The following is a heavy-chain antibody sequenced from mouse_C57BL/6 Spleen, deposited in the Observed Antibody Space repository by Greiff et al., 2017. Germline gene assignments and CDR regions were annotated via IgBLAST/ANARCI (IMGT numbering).Heavy chain of an antibody. V-gene: IGHV1-64*01. CDR2: IHPNSGST. D-gene: IGHD1-1*01. CDR1: GYTFTSYW. Sequence: VQLQQSGAELVKPGASVKLSCKASGYTFTSYWMHWVKQRPGQGLEWIGMIHPNSGSTNYNEKFKSKATLTVDKSSSTAYMQLSSLTSEDSAVYYCALHYYGSSYDYWGQGTTLTVSS. CDR3: ALHYYGSSYDY. J-gene: IGHJ2*01.